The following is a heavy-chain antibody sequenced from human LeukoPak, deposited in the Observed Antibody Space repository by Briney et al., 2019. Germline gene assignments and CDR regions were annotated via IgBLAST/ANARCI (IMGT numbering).Heavy chain of an antibody. Sequence: GGSLRLSCAASGFTFSNFWMRWVRQAPGNGLEWVASIKEDGSEKYYVDSVKGRFTISRDDAKNSLYLHMNGLSAEDTAVYYCVRNDGGAFDIWGQGTMVTVSS. D-gene: IGHD4-23*01. V-gene: IGHV3-7*04. CDR3: VRNDGGAFDI. CDR1: GFTFSNFW. CDR2: IKEDGSEK. J-gene: IGHJ3*02.